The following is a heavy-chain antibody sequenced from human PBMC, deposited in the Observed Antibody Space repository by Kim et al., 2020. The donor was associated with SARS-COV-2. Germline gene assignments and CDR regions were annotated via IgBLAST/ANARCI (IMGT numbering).Heavy chain of an antibody. V-gene: IGHV3-23*01. J-gene: IGHJ3*02. Sequence: GGSLRLSCAASGFTFSSYAMSWVRQAPGKGLEWVSAISGSGGSTYYADSVKGRFTISRDNSKNTLYLQMNSLRAEDTAVYYCAKDVNRYCSSTSCYDAFDIWGQGTMVTVSS. D-gene: IGHD2-2*01. CDR2: ISGSGGST. CDR3: AKDVNRYCSSTSCYDAFDI. CDR1: GFTFSSYA.